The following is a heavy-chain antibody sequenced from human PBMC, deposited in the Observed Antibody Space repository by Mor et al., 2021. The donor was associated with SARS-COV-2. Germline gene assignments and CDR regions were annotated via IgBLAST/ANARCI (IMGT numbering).Heavy chain of an antibody. CDR3: ARSQYYGSGSTYYYYYYGMD. Sequence: MHWVRQAPGKGLEWVAVIWYDGSNKYYADSVKGRFTISIDNSKNTLYLQMNSLRAEDTAVYYCARSQYYGSGSTYYYYYYGMD. CDR2: IWYDGSNK. V-gene: IGHV3-33*01. D-gene: IGHD3-10*01. J-gene: IGHJ6*01.